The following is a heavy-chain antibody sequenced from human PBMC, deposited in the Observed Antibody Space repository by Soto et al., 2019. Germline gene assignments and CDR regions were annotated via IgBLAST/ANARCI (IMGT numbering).Heavy chain of an antibody. D-gene: IGHD3-22*01. CDR3: ALSYDSSGYYFAD. Sequence: ASVKVSCKASGYTFTGYYMHWVRQAPGQGLEWMGWINPNSGGTNYAQKFQGRVTMTRDTSISTAYMELSRLRSDDTAVYYCALSYDSSGYYFADWGQGTLVTVSS. CDR1: GYTFTGYY. V-gene: IGHV1-2*02. J-gene: IGHJ4*02. CDR2: INPNSGGT.